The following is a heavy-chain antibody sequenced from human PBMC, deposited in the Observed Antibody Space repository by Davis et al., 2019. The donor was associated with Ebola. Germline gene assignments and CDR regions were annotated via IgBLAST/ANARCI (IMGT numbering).Heavy chain of an antibody. CDR2: IYTSGST. V-gene: IGHV4-4*07. J-gene: IGHJ4*02. CDR3: ARVGGGANWGPYFDY. CDR1: GGSISSYY. D-gene: IGHD7-27*01. Sequence: PSETLSPTCTVSGGSISSYYWSWIRQPAGKGLEWIGRIYTSGSTNYNPSLKSRVTMSVETSKNQFSLKLSSVTAADTAVYYCARVGGGANWGPYFDYWGQGTLVTVSS.